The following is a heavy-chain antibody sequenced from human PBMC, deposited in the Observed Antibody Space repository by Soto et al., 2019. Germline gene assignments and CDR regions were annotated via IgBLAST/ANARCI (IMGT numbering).Heavy chain of an antibody. J-gene: IGHJ6*02. Sequence: PGGSLRLSCAASGFTFSSYAMSWVRQAPGKGLEWVSAISGSGGSTYYADSVKGRFTISRDNSKNTLYLQMNSLRAEDTAVYYCAKDIDSIAVDYYYYYGMDVWGQGTTVTVSS. CDR1: GFTFSSYA. V-gene: IGHV3-23*01. CDR2: ISGSGGST. CDR3: AKDIDSIAVDYYYYYGMDV. D-gene: IGHD6-19*01.